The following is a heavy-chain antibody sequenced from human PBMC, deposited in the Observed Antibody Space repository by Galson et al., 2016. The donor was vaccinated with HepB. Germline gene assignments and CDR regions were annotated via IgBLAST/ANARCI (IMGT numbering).Heavy chain of an antibody. CDR2: INKDGSEN. J-gene: IGHJ6*02. D-gene: IGHD3-16*01. Sequence: SLRLSCAASGFTSSSYWVSWVRQPPGKGLEWVAMINKDGSENYYVASVKGRFTISRDNAKNSLFLQPNSLRAEDTAIYYCARVGPPPEGYPSHWGGMDVWGQGTTVTVSS. V-gene: IGHV3-7*03. CDR1: GFTSSSYW. CDR3: ARVGPPPEGYPSHWGGMDV.